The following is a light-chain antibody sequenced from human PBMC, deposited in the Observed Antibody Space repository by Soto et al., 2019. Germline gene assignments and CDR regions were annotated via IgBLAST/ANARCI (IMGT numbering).Light chain of an antibody. Sequence: EIVMTQSPATLSVSPGERATLSCRASQSISSKLAWFQEKPGQAPRLLFYGASTRATGVPARFSGSGSGTEFTLTISSLQSEDFAVYFCQQYYHWWTFGQGTMVEI. CDR1: QSISSK. CDR2: GAS. J-gene: IGKJ1*01. CDR3: QQYYHWWT. V-gene: IGKV3-15*01.